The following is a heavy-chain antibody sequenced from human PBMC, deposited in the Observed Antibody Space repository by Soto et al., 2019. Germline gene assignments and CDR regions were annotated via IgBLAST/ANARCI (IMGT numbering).Heavy chain of an antibody. D-gene: IGHD2-2*02. CDR1: RNIFTRNW. V-gene: IGHV5-10-1*01. Sequence: LRPSSRGLRNIFTRNWISSVLHMPTKGREWMGRIDPSDCYTNYSPSFQGHVTISADKSISTAYLQWSSLKASDTAMYYCARQGSCSCTSCYRAGFDTWGQGNLVTGSS. CDR2: IDPSDCYT. CDR3: ARQGSCSCTSCYRAGFDT. J-gene: IGHJ5*02.